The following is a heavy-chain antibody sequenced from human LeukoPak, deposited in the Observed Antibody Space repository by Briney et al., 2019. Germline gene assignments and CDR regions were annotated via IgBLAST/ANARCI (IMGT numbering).Heavy chain of an antibody. V-gene: IGHV3-7*01. Sequence: PGGSLRLSCAASGFTFSTYAMHWVRQAPGKGLEWVANINQDESAKYYVDSVKGRFTFSRDNAMNSLFLQMNSLRAEDTAVYYCARDVHGGAFDYWGQGTLVTVSS. CDR3: ARDVHGGAFDY. CDR2: INQDESAK. D-gene: IGHD4-23*01. J-gene: IGHJ4*02. CDR1: GFTFSTYA.